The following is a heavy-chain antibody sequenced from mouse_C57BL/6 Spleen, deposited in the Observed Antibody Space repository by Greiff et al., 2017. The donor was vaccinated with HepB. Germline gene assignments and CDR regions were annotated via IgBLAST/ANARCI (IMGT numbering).Heavy chain of an antibody. D-gene: IGHD2-4*01. J-gene: IGHJ3*01. CDR3: ARGRGGYDYVEFPY. V-gene: IGHV3-6*01. CDR2: ISYDGSN. Sequence: EVQLQQSGPGLVKPSQSLSLTCSVTGYSITSGYYWNWIRQFPGNKLEWMGYISYDGSNNYNPSLKNRISITRDTSKNQFFLKLNSVTTEDTATYYCARGRGGYDYVEFPYWGQGTLVTVSA. CDR1: GYSITSGYY.